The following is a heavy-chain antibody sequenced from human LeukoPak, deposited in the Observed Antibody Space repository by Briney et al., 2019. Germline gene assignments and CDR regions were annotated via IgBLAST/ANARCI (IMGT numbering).Heavy chain of an antibody. CDR3: AKDRTNWFDP. J-gene: IGHJ5*02. D-gene: IGHD1-1*01. Sequence: GGSLRLSCAASGFTFSTYGMHWARQAPGKGLEWVAFIRYDGSNKYYADSVKGRFTISRDNSKNTLYLQMNSLRAEDTAVYYCAKDRTNWFDPWGQGTLVTVSS. CDR2: IRYDGSNK. V-gene: IGHV3-30*02. CDR1: GFTFSTYG.